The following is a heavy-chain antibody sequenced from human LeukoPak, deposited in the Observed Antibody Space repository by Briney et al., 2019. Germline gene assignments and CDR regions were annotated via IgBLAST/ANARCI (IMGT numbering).Heavy chain of an antibody. CDR2: IRSKAYGGTT. CDR3: TRAEAGLGYFYYMDV. CDR1: GFTFGDYA. J-gene: IGHJ6*03. Sequence: GGSLRLSCTASGFTFGDYAMSWVRQAPGKGLEWVGFIRSKAYGGTTEYAASVKGRFTISRDDSKSIAYLQMNSLKTEDTAVYYCTRAEAGLGYFYYMDVWGKGTTVTISS. D-gene: IGHD6-19*01. V-gene: IGHV3-49*04.